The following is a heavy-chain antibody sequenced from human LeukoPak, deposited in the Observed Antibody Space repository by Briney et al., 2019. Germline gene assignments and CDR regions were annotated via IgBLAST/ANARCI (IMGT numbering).Heavy chain of an antibody. V-gene: IGHV1-46*01. Sequence: ASVKVSCKASGYTFTSYYMHWVRQAPGQGLEWMGIINPSVGSTSYAQKFQGRVTMTRDTSTSTVYMELSSLRSEDTAGYYCARDREGIAAAGTRYNWFDPWGQGTLVTVSS. D-gene: IGHD6-13*01. CDR1: GYTFTSYY. CDR2: INPSVGST. CDR3: ARDREGIAAAGTRYNWFDP. J-gene: IGHJ5*02.